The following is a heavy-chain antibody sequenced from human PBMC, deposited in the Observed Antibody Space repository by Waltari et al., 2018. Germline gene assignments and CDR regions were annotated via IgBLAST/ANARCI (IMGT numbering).Heavy chain of an antibody. D-gene: IGHD6-19*01. CDR2: INHSGST. Sequence: QVQLQQWGAGLLKPSETLSLTCAVYGGSFSGYYWRWLRQPPGKGLEWIGEINHSGSTNYHPSLKSRVTISVDTSKNQFSLKLSSLTAADTAVYYFARAFSFYQWLVPNCAFDIWGQGTMVTVSS. V-gene: IGHV4-34*01. CDR1: GGSFSGYY. J-gene: IGHJ3*02. CDR3: ARAFSFYQWLVPNCAFDI.